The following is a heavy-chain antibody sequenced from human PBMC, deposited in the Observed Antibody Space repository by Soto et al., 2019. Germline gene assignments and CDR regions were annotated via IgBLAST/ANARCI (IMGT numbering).Heavy chain of an antibody. V-gene: IGHV3-23*01. CDR3: ATRPVYGVTWWY. CDR1: GFTFSSYA. CDR2: ISGSGGSA. Sequence: EVQLLESGGGLVQPGGSLRLSCAASGFTFSSYAMSWVRQAPGKGLEWVSAISGSGGSAYYADSVKGRFTISRDNSKNTLYLQMNSLRAEDTAVYYCATRPVYGVTWWYWGQGTLVTVSS. D-gene: IGHD4-17*01. J-gene: IGHJ4*02.